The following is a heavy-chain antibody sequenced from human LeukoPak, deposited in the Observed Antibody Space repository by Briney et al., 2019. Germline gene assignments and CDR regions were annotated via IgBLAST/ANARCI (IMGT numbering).Heavy chain of an antibody. D-gene: IGHD3-16*01. Sequence: PSETLSLTCTVSGGSISSYYWSWIRQPPGKGLEWIGYLYHSGGTNYNPSLKSRVTISVDTSKNQFSLRLTSVTATDTAVYFCARVLRGEDLDFWGQGTLVTVSS. CDR2: LYHSGGT. CDR1: GGSISSYY. CDR3: ARVLRGEDLDF. J-gene: IGHJ4*02. V-gene: IGHV4-59*01.